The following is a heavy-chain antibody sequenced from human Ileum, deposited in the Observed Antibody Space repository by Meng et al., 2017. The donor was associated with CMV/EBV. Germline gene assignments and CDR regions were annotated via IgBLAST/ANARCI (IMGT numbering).Heavy chain of an antibody. CDR1: GFTFSFYA. D-gene: IGHD5-12*01. CDR2: IHHDGSNK. V-gene: IGHV3-30*02. Sequence: GGSLRLSCEASGFTFSFYAMHWVRQAPGKGLEWVAFIHHDGSNKYYADSVKGRFTFSRDNSKNTLYLLMNTLRPEDTAVYYCARDFQCAIRSCYHPYYGMDVWGQGTTVTVSS. J-gene: IGHJ6*02. CDR3: ARDFQCAIRSCYHPYYGMDV.